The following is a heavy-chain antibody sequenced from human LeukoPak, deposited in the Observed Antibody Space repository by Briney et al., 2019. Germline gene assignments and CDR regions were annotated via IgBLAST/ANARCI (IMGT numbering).Heavy chain of an antibody. CDR1: GFTFSDYY. V-gene: IGHV3-11*01. CDR2: IACSGSTTD. J-gene: IGHJ4*02. Sequence: GGSLRLSCAASGFTFSDYYMSWIRQAPGKGLEWISYIACSGSTTDYHADSVKGRFTISRDNAKNSLYLQMNSLRAEDTAIYYCARVRMWSGEFLWGQGTLVTVSS. D-gene: IGHD3-10*01. CDR3: ARVRMWSGEFL.